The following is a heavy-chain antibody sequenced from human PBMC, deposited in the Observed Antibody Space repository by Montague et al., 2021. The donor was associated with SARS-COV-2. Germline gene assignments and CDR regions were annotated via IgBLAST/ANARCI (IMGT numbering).Heavy chain of an antibody. Sequence: SLRLSCAASGFTFSSYAMSWVRQAPGKGLEWVSAISGSGGSTYYADSVKGRFTISRDNSKNTLYLQMNSLRAEDTAVYYCAKDLRGRILGVVIIADDSFDIWGQGTMVTVSS. V-gene: IGHV3-23*01. D-gene: IGHD3-3*01. CDR2: ISGSGGST. CDR1: GFTFSSYA. CDR3: AKDLRGRILGVVIIADDSFDI. J-gene: IGHJ3*02.